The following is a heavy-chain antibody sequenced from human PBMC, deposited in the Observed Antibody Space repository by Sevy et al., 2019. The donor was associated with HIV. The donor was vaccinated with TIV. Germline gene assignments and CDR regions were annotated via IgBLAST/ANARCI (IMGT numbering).Heavy chain of an antibody. D-gene: IGHD2-8*01. Sequence: GVSLRLSCAASGFTFSKYSMSWIRQTPGKGLEWVSTFSFVCGKINYADSVKGRFTISRDDSRNTFYLQMNSLRAEDTAIYYCAREGCTKPHDYWGQGTVVTVSS. V-gene: IGHV3-23*01. CDR1: GFTFSKYS. J-gene: IGHJ4*02. CDR2: FSFVCGKI. CDR3: AREGCTKPHDY.